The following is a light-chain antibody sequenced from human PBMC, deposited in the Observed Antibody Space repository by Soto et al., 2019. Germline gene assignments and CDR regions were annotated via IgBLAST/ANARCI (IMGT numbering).Light chain of an antibody. CDR2: MNT. CDR3: ASWNDSMSGQD. J-gene: IGLJ1*01. CDR1: SSKNRRSC. V-gene: IGLV1-47*01. Sequence: QPVLTHPASAFGTAGQRVTISCSGSSSKNRRSCVYWYQQVPLTAQKLLSCMNTQRSSGVPGRFSGSKSDTSASRAISGLRSEDEADYYCASWNDSMSGQDFGSGSKVTVL.